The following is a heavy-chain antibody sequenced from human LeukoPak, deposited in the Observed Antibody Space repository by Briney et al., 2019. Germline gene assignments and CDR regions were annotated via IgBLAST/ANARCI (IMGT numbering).Heavy chain of an antibody. J-gene: IGHJ6*03. CDR1: GGSISTYY. Sequence: PSETLSLTCTVSGGSISTYYWSWIRQPPGKGLEWVGYIFDSGSTNYNPSLKSPVTISVDTSKNQFSLKLSSVTAADTAVYYCATEADYYDSSGFVHKYMDVWGKGTTVTVSS. V-gene: IGHV4-59*01. D-gene: IGHD3-22*01. CDR3: ATEADYYDSSGFVHKYMDV. CDR2: IFDSGST.